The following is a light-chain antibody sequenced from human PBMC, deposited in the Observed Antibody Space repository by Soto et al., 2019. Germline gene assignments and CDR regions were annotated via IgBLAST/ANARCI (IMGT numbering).Light chain of an antibody. CDR3: QQSSNWPPIN. Sequence: DIVMTQSPDSLAVSLCERATINCKSSQSFFYSSNNKNYLAWYQQKPGQPPKLLIYWASTRESGVPDRFSGSGSGTDFTLTISSLEPEDFAVYYCQQSSNWPPINFGQGTRLEIK. CDR1: QSFFYSSNNKNY. J-gene: IGKJ5*01. V-gene: IGKV4-1*01. CDR2: WAS.